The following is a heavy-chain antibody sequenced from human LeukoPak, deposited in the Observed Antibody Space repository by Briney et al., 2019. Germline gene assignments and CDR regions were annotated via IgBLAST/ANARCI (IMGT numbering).Heavy chain of an antibody. J-gene: IGHJ6*02. CDR2: ISSSGSII. CDR3: ARALIGPYGMDV. V-gene: IGHV3-48*03. CDR1: GFTLSSYE. D-gene: IGHD3-16*01. Sequence: PGGSLRLSCAASGFTLSSYEMNWVRQAPGKGLGWVSYISSSGSIIYYADSVKGRFTTDRDNAKNSLYLQMNSLRAEDTAVYYCARALIGPYGMDVWGQGTTVTVSS.